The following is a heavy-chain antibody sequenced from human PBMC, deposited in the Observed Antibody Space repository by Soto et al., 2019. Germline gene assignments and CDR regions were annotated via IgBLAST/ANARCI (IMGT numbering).Heavy chain of an antibody. CDR3: ARYVGATTDYYYGMDV. CDR2: INHSGST. Sequence: SETLSLTCAVYVGSFSGYYWSWIRRPPGKGLEWIGEINHSGSTNYNPSLKSRVTISVDTSKNQFSLKLSSVTAADTAVYYCARYVGATTDYYYGMDVWGQGTTVTVS. J-gene: IGHJ6*02. V-gene: IGHV4-34*01. CDR1: VGSFSGYY. D-gene: IGHD1-26*01.